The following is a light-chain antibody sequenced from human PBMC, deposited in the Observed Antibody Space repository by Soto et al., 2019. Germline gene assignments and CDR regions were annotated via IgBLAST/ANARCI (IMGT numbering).Light chain of an antibody. V-gene: IGKV1-39*01. J-gene: IGKJ4*01. Sequence: DIQMTQSPSSLSASVGDRVTITCRASQSITTHVNWYQQKPGKAPKLLIYAASTLQSGVPSRFSGSGSGTDFTLTISCLQSEDFATYYCQQYYSYPLTFGGGTKVEIK. CDR1: QSITTH. CDR2: AAS. CDR3: QQYYSYPLT.